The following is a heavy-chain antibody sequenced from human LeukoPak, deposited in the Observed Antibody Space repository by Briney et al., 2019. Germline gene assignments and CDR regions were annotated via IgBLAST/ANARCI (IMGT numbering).Heavy chain of an antibody. D-gene: IGHD3-9*01. CDR3: AKDSGYDILTGYYKGLGYGMDV. J-gene: IGHJ6*02. CDR2: ISGSVGST. Sequence: GGTLRLSWAAAGFTVSSYAMRSVRQAPGKGLEWVLAISGSVGSTYYADSVKGRFTISRDNSKNTLYLQMNSMRAEDTAVYYCAKDSGYDILTGYYKGLGYGMDVWGQGTTVTVSS. CDR1: GFTVSSYA. V-gene: IGHV3-23*01.